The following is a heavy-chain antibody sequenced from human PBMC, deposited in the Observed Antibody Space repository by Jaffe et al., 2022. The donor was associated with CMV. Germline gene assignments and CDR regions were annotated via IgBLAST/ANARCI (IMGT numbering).Heavy chain of an antibody. Sequence: QVQLVQSGAEVKKPGASVKVSCKASGYTFTSYYMHWVRQAPGQGLEWMGIINPSGGSTSYAQKFQGRVTMTRDTSTSTVYMELSSLRSEDTAVYYCAREGYYDFWSGYRHPTYYYYMDVWGKGTTVTVSS. V-gene: IGHV1-46*01. CDR2: INPSGGST. D-gene: IGHD3-3*01. CDR1: GYTFTSYY. J-gene: IGHJ6*03. CDR3: AREGYYDFWSGYRHPTYYYYMDV.